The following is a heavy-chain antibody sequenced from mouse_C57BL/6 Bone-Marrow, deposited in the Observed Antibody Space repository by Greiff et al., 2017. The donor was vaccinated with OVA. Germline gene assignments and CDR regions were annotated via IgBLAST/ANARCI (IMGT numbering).Heavy chain of an antibody. J-gene: IGHJ3*01. D-gene: IGHD1-1*01. CDR1: GYTFTTYP. V-gene: IGHV1-47*01. CDR2: FHPYNDDT. Sequence: VQLQQSGAELVKPGASVKMSCKASGYTFTTYPIEWMKQNHGKSLEWIGNFHPYNDDTKYNEKFKGKATLTVEKSSSTVYLELSRLTSDDSAVYYGARADYGSSWGFAYWGQGTLVTVSA. CDR3: ARADYGSSWGFAY.